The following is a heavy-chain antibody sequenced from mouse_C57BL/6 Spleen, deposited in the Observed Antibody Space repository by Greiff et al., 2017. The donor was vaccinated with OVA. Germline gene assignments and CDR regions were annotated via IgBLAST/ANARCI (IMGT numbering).Heavy chain of an antibody. CDR3: ARRGDYEEVWYFDV. J-gene: IGHJ1*03. Sequence: EVKVVESGGDLVKPGGSLKLSCAASGFTFSSYGMSWVRQTPDKRLEWVATISSGGSYTYYPDSVKGRFTISRDNAKNTLYLQMSSLKSEDTAMYYCARRGDYEEVWYFDVWGTGTTVTVSS. V-gene: IGHV5-6*02. CDR2: ISSGGSYT. CDR1: GFTFSSYG. D-gene: IGHD2-4*01.